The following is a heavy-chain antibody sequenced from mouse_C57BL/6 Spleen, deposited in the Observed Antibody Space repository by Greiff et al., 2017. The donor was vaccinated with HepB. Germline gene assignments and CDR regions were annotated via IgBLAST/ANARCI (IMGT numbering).Heavy chain of an antibody. J-gene: IGHJ3*01. CDR3: AQIYYGSREFAY. D-gene: IGHD1-1*01. CDR2: IDPSDSYT. V-gene: IGHV1-59*01. CDR1: GYTFTSYW. Sequence: QVQLQQPGAELVRPGTSVKLSCKASGYTFTSYWMHWVKQRPGQGLEWIGVIDPSDSYTNYNQKFKGKATLTVDTSSSTAYMQLSSLTSEDSAVYYCAQIYYGSREFAYWGQGTLVTVSA.